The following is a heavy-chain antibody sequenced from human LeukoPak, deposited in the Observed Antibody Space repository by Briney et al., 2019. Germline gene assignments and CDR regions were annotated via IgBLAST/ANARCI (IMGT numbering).Heavy chain of an antibody. CDR3: ARGTRINYFDY. CDR1: FGSINSYY. J-gene: IGHJ4*02. D-gene: IGHD2/OR15-2a*01. V-gene: IGHV4-59*08. CDR2: IYYSGST. Sequence: SETLSLTCTVSFGSINSYYWSRIRQPPGKGLEWIGYIYYSGSTNYNPSLKSRVTISVDTSKNQFSLTLSSVTAADTAMYYCARGTRINYFDYWGQGTLVTVSS.